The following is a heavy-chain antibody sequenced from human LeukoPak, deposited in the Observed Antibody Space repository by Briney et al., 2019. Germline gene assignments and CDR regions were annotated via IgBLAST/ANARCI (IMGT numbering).Heavy chain of an antibody. Sequence: GGSLRLSCAAPGFTFSRYSMNWVRQAPGKGLEWVSSISSSSSYIFYADSVKGRFTISRDNAKNSLFLQMNSLRAEDTAVYYCAANYYDNSGLIDYWGQGTLVTVPS. CDR1: GFTFSRYS. V-gene: IGHV3-21*01. CDR3: AANYYDNSGLIDY. CDR2: ISSSSSYI. J-gene: IGHJ4*02. D-gene: IGHD3-22*01.